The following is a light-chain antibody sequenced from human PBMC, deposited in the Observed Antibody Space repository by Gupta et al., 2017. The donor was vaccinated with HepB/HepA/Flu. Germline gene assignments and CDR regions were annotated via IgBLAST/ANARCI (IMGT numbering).Light chain of an antibody. CDR1: SSDVGGYNY. J-gene: IGLJ1*01. Sequence: QSALTQPPSASGSPGQSVTISCTGTSSDVGGYNYVSWYQRHPGKAPNVIIYEISKRPSGVPDRFSGSRSGNTASLTVSGLQADDEAEYFCSSYAGSNICVFGTGTTVTVL. CDR3: SSYAGSNICV. V-gene: IGLV2-8*01. CDR2: EIS.